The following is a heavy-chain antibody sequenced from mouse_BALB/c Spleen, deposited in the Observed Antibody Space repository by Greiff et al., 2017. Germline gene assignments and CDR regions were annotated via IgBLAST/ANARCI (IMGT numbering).Heavy chain of an antibody. CDR1: GFTFSSYA. V-gene: IGHV5-9-4*01. D-gene: IGHD2-4*01. CDR2: ISSGGSYT. Sequence: EVQGVESGGGLVKPGGSLKLSCAASGFTFSSYAMSWVRQSPEKRLEWVAEISSGGSYTYYPDTVTGRFTISRDNAKNTLYLEMSSLRSEDTAMYYCARDRDYDVRLYAMDYWGQGTSVTVSS. J-gene: IGHJ4*01. CDR3: ARDRDYDVRLYAMDY.